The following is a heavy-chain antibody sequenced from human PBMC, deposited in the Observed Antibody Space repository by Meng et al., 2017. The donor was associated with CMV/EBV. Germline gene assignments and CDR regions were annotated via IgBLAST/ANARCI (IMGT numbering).Heavy chain of an antibody. CDR2: ISYDGSNK. D-gene: IGHD3-22*01. J-gene: IGHJ4*02. V-gene: IGHV3-33*05. CDR3: AKELREGYYDSSGYFDY. CDR1: GFTFSHYD. Sequence: GESLKISCAASGFTFSHYDMHWVRQAPGKGLEWVAVISYDGSNKYYADSVRGRFTISRDNSKNTLYLQMNSLRAEDTAVYYCAKELREGYYDSSGYFDYWGQGTLVTVSS.